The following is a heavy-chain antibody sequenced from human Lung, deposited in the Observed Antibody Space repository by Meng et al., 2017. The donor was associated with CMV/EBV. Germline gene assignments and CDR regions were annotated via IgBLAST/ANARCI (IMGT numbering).Heavy chain of an antibody. D-gene: IGHD1/OR15-1a*01. CDR3: ATKVVHAGGTVGFDP. V-gene: IGHV1-8*01. Sequence: KAFGYTFISYDINWVRQATGQGLEWMGWMNPNSGNTGYAQKFQGRVSITRNTSISTVYMELSSLRSEDTAVYYCATKVVHAGGTVGFDPWGQGTLVTVSS. CDR2: MNPNSGNT. J-gene: IGHJ5*02. CDR1: GYTFISYD.